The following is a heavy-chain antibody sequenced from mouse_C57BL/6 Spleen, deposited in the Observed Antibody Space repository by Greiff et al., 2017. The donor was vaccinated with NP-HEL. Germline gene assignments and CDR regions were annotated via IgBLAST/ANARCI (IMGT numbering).Heavy chain of an antibody. J-gene: IGHJ2*01. CDR1: GYTFTDYY. CDR2: IYPGSGNT. Sequence: VQLQQSGAELERPGASVKLSCKASGYTFTDYYINWVKQRPGQGLEWIARIYPGSGNTYYNEKFKGKATLTAEKSSSTAYMQLSSLTSEDSAVYFCAREGGNYFDYWGQGTTLTVSS. CDR3: AREGGNYFDY. V-gene: IGHV1-76*01.